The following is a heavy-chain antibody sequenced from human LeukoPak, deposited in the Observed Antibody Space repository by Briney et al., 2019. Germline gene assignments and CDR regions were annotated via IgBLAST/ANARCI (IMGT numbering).Heavy chain of an antibody. J-gene: IGHJ4*02. CDR1: GFSFSTYP. D-gene: IGHD5-18*01. V-gene: IGHV3-53*01. CDR2: LCDGVNT. Sequence: GGSLRLSCAASGFSFSTYPMSWVRQAPGKGLEWVSVLCDGVNTYYADSVKGRFSISTDNSKNTLYLQMNSLRAEDTAVYYCARKVGYGYALDNWGQGTLVTVSS. CDR3: ARKVGYGYALDN.